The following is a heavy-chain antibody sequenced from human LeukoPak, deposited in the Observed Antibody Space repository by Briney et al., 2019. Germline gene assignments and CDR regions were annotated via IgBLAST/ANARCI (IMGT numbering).Heavy chain of an antibody. V-gene: IGHV1-46*01. Sequence: GASVKVSCKASGYTFTSYYMHWVRQAPGQGLEWMGIINPSGGSTSYAQKFQGRVTMTRDTSISTDYMELSDLRSDDTAVYYCARFRGSGWYSFDLWGQGTLVTVSS. CDR1: GYTFTSYY. J-gene: IGHJ5*02. CDR3: ARFRGSGWYSFDL. D-gene: IGHD6-19*01. CDR2: INPSGGST.